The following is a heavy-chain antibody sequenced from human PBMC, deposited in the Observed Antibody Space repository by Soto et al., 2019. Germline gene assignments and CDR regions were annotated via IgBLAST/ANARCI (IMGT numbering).Heavy chain of an antibody. CDR1: GGSVSSNSYS. CDR2: IYSTENT. D-gene: IGHD2-2*03. Sequence: QLQLQESGPGLVKPSETLSLTCTVSGGSVSSNSYSWGWIRQSPGKGLEWIGTIYSTENTYYHPSRPXRVTLPVDTSXXDXAXTLSSVTAADTAVYYCARLNGYCVSTGCHGYYGMDVWGQGTTVTVSS. J-gene: IGHJ6*02. V-gene: IGHV4-39*01. CDR3: ARLNGYCVSTGCHGYYGMDV.